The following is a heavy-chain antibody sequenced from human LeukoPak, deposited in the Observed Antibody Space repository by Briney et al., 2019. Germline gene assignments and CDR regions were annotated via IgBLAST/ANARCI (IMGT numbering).Heavy chain of an antibody. CDR1: GFTFSSYW. D-gene: IGHD2-2*01. Sequence: GGSLRLSCAASGFTFSSYWMHWVRQAPWKGLVWVSRINTDGSSTSSADSVEGRFTISRDNAKNTLYLQMNSLRVEDTAVYYCVELGSSTSDLWGQGTLVTVSS. CDR3: VELGSSTSDL. CDR2: INTDGSST. V-gene: IGHV3-74*01. J-gene: IGHJ5*02.